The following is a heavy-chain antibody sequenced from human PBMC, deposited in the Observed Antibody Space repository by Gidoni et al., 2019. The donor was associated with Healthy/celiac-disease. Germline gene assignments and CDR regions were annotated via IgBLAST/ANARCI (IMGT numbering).Heavy chain of an antibody. CDR1: GFTFSSYS. D-gene: IGHD2-15*01. V-gene: IGHV3-21*01. J-gene: IGHJ3*02. CDR3: ARGVGTVVTVAGPYVNAFDI. Sequence: EVQLVESGGGLVKPGGSLRLSCAASGFTFSSYSMNWVRQAPGKGLGWVSSISIRSSYIYYADSVKGRFTISRDNAKNSLYLQMNSLRAEDTAVYYCARGVGTVVTVAGPYVNAFDIWGQGTMVTVSS. CDR2: ISIRSSYI.